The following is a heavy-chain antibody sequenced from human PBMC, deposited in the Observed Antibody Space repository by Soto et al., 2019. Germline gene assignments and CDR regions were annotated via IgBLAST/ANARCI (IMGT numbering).Heavy chain of an antibody. CDR3: ASSGSYQFDY. J-gene: IGHJ4*02. CDR2: LSYDGSNK. CDR1: GFTFSSYA. D-gene: IGHD1-26*01. Sequence: HPGGSLRLSCAASGFTFSSYAMHWVRQAPGKGLEWVAVLSYDGSNKYYADSVKGRFTISRDNSKNTLYLQMNSLRAEDTAVYYCASSGSYQFDYWGQGTLVTVSS. V-gene: IGHV3-30-3*01.